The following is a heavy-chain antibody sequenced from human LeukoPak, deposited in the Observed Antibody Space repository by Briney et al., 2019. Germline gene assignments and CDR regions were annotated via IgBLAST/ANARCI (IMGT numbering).Heavy chain of an antibody. CDR3: ARGPPAGFYYFDY. V-gene: IGHV4-59*01. J-gene: IGHJ4*02. Sequence: SETLSLTCTVSGLPLSSYFGSWIRQPPGKGLVGIGYIYYSGSTNYNPSLKSRVTISVDTSKNQFSLKLSSVTAADTAVYYCARGPPAGFYYFDYWGQGTLVTVSS. D-gene: IGHD6-13*01. CDR2: IYYSGST. CDR1: GLPLSSYF.